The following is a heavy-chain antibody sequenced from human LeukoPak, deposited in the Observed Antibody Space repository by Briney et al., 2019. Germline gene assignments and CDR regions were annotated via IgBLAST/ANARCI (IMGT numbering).Heavy chain of an antibody. D-gene: IGHD2/OR15-2a*01. CDR1: GFTFSSYA. J-gene: IGHJ6*02. CDR3: AKSLSRLYYYYGMDV. CDR2: ISGSGGST. Sequence: GGSLRLSCAASGFTFSSYAMSWVRQAPGKGLEWVSAISGSGGSTYYADSVKGRFTISRDNSKNTLYLQMNSLRAEDTAVYYCAKSLSRLYYYYGMDVWGQGTTVTVSS. V-gene: IGHV3-23*01.